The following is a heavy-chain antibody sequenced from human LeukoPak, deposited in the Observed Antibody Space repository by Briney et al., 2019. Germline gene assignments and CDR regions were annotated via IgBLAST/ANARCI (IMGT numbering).Heavy chain of an antibody. Sequence: SVKVSCKASGGTFSSYAISWVRQAPGQGLEWMGGIIPIFGTANYAQKFQGRVTITADESTSTAYMELSSLRSEDTAVYYCARETLYGSGSYSPFGYWGQGTLVTVSS. CDR3: ARETLYGSGSYSPFGY. CDR1: GGTFSSYA. V-gene: IGHV1-69*13. J-gene: IGHJ4*02. D-gene: IGHD3-10*01. CDR2: IIPIFGTA.